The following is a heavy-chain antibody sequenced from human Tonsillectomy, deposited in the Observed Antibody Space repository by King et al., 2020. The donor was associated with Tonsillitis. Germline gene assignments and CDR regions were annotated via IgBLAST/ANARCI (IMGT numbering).Heavy chain of an antibody. CDR3: ARESDTSGNYWFFDR. J-gene: IGHJ2*01. CDR1: GFTFSYYG. Sequence: VQLVESGGGVVQPGTSLRISCAASGFTFSYYGMHWVRQAPGKGLEWVAAIQFDGSIKYYIDSVKGRLSISRDDSQNTLYLHMDRLRVEDTAVYYCARESDTSGNYWFFDRWGRGTLVTVSS. V-gene: IGHV3-33*05. D-gene: IGHD4-23*01. CDR2: IQFDGSIK.